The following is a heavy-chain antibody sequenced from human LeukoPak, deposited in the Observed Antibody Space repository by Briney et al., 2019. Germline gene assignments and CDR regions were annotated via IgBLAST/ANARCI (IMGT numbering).Heavy chain of an antibody. CDR3: ARDTSSIVGPRFDY. J-gene: IGHJ4*02. V-gene: IGHV3-7*01. D-gene: IGHD1-26*01. CDR1: GYTFSSYW. CDR2: IKQVVSEA. Sequence: GGSLRLSCAAPGYTFSSYWMSWVRQAPGKGLEWVAIIKQVVSEAYYVDSVKGRFTVSRDNAKNSLYLQMNSLRAEDTAVYYCARDTSSIVGPRFDYWGQGTLVTVSS.